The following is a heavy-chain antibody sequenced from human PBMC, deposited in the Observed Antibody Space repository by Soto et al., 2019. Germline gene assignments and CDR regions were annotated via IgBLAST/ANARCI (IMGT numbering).Heavy chain of an antibody. D-gene: IGHD3-9*01. Sequence: GGSLRVSCAASGFTFSSYSMNWVRQAPGKGLEWVSYISSSSSTIYYADSVKGRFTISRDNAKNSLYLQMNSLRAEDTAVYYCARDLLYYYIWTGYSRGAFYYWGQGTLVTVSS. CDR2: ISSSSSTI. CDR1: GFTFSSYS. CDR3: ARDLLYYYIWTGYSRGAFYY. V-gene: IGHV3-48*01. J-gene: IGHJ4*02.